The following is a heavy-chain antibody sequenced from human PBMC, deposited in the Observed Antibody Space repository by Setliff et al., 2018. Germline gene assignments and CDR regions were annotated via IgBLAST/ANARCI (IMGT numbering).Heavy chain of an antibody. CDR2: IIPIFGTA. CDR1: GGTFSSYA. D-gene: IGHD6-13*01. J-gene: IGHJ5*02. V-gene: IGHV1-69*06. CDR3: ARGYSSSWQSRMGFDP. Sequence: SVKVSCKASGGTFSSYAISWVRQAPGQGLEWMGRIIPIFGTANYAQKFQGRVTITADKSTSTAYMELRSLRSDDTAVYYCARGYSSSWQSRMGFDPWGQGTLVTVSS.